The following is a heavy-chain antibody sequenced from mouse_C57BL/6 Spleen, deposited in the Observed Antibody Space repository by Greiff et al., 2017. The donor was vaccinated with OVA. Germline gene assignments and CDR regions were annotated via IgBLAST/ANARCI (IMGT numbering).Heavy chain of an antibody. V-gene: IGHV7-3*01. J-gene: IGHJ4*01. Sequence: EVKLEESGGGLVQPGGSLSLSCAASGFTFTDYYMSWVRQPPGTALEWLGFIRNKANGYTTEYSASVKGRFTISRDNSQSILYLQMNALRAEDSSTYYCASQDSSDYYAMDYWGQGTSVTVSS. CDR3: ASQDSSDYYAMDY. D-gene: IGHD3-2*02. CDR1: GFTFTDYY. CDR2: IRNKANGYTT.